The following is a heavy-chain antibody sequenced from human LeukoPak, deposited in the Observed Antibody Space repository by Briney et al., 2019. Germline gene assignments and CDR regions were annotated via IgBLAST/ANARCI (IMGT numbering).Heavy chain of an antibody. CDR3: ARELLELGSSLYDAFDI. CDR1: GGSFSGYY. CDR2: INHSGST. Sequence: SETLSLTCAVYGGSFSGYYWSWIRQPPGKGLEWIGEINHSGSTNYNPSLKSRVTISVDTSKNQFSLQLNSVTPEDTAVYYCARELLELGSSLYDAFDIWGQGTMVTVSS. J-gene: IGHJ3*02. V-gene: IGHV4-34*01. D-gene: IGHD6-6*01.